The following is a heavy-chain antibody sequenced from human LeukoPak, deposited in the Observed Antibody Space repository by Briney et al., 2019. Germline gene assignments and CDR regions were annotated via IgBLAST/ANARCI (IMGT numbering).Heavy chain of an antibody. CDR2: ISSSSSTI. J-gene: IGHJ4*02. Sequence: GGSLRLSCAASGFTFSSYSMNWVRKAPGKGLEWVSYISSSSSTIYYADSVKGRFTISRDNAKNSLYLQMNSLRAEDTAVYYCARDGRGSGIGVVIIHDYWGQGTLVTVSS. D-gene: IGHD3-3*01. CDR3: ARDGRGSGIGVVIIHDY. V-gene: IGHV3-48*01. CDR1: GFTFSSYS.